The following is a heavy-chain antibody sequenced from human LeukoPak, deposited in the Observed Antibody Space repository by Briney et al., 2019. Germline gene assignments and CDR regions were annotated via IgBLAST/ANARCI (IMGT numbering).Heavy chain of an antibody. D-gene: IGHD3-22*01. CDR3: ARESYYDSSGYSGSRFDY. V-gene: IGHV3-48*04. Sequence: AGGSLRLSCAASGFTFSSYSMNWVRQAPGKGLEWVSYISSSSSTIYYADSVKGRFTISRDNAKNSLYLQMNSLRAEDTAVYYCARESYYDSSGYSGSRFDYWGQGTLVTVSS. J-gene: IGHJ4*02. CDR1: GFTFSSYS. CDR2: ISSSSSTI.